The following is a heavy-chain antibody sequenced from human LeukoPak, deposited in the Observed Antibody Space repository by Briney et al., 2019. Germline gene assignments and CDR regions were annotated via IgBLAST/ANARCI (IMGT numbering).Heavy chain of an antibody. J-gene: IGHJ4*02. CDR3: ARVRYSGYGDFDY. Sequence: SETLSLTCTVSGGSISSRSYYWGWIRQPPGKGLEWIGIIYYSESTYSNPSLRSRVTISVDTSKNQFSLKLSSVTAADTAVYYCARVRYSGYGDFDYWGQGTLVTVSS. V-gene: IGHV4-39*01. CDR2: IYYSEST. D-gene: IGHD5-12*01. CDR1: GGSISSRSYY.